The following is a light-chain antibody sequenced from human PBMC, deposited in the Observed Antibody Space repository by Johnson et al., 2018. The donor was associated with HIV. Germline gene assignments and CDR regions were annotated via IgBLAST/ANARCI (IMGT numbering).Light chain of an antibody. Sequence: QSVLTQPPSVSAAPGQKVTISCSGSSSNIGHNYVSWYQQLTGKDPKLLIYDNNKRPSGIPYRFSGSNSGTSATLANTGLPTGDEADYYCGTCDSILRTCFFANGTKVTVL. CDR2: DNN. CDR1: SSNIGHNY. V-gene: IGLV1-51*01. J-gene: IGLJ1*01. CDR3: GTCDSILRTCF.